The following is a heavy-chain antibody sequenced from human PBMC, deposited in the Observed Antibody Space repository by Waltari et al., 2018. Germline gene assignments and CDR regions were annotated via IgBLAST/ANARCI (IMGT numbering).Heavy chain of an antibody. J-gene: IGHJ4*02. V-gene: IGHV1-8*01. CDR2: MNPNSGNT. Sequence: QVQLVQSGAEVKKPGASVKVSCKASGYTFTSYDINWVRQATVQGLEWMGWMNPNSGNTGYAQKFQGRVTMTRNTSISTAYMELSSLRSEDTAVYYCARMRRYCSGGSCQYYFDYWGQGTLVTVSS. D-gene: IGHD2-15*01. CDR1: GYTFTSYD. CDR3: ARMRRYCSGGSCQYYFDY.